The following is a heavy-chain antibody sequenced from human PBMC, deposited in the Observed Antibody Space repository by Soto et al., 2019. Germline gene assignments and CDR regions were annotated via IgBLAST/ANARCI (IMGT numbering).Heavy chain of an antibody. CDR1: GGSISSYC. CDR2: IYYSGST. V-gene: IGHV4-59*08. J-gene: IGHJ3*02. D-gene: IGHD2-2*01. Sequence: PSETLSLTCTVSGGSISSYCWSWIRQPPGKGLEWIGYIYYSGSTNYNPSLKSRVTISVDTSKNQFSLKLSSVTAADTAVYYCARLAWGCSSTSCYAFDIWGQGTMVTVSS. CDR3: ARLAWGCSSTSCYAFDI.